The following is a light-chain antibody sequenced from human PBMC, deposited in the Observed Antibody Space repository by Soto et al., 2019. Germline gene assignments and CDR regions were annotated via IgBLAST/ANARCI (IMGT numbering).Light chain of an antibody. CDR3: CSYAGTTNV. CDR2: EDS. CDR1: SSDVGSYKF. J-gene: IGLJ1*01. V-gene: IGLV2-23*02. Sequence: ALTQPASVSESPGQSITISCTGTSSDVGSYKFVSWYQHHPGKAPKLMIYEDSKRPSGVSDRFSGSKSGNTASLTISGLQADDEADYYCCSYAGTTNVFGTGTKVTVL.